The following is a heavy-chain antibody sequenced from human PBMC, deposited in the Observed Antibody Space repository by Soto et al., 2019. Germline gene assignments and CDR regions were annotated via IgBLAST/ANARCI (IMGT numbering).Heavy chain of an antibody. J-gene: IGHJ4*02. Sequence: QVQLVQSGAEVKRPGSSVKVSCWASGGTFNNYAIGWVRQAPGQGLEWMGAIIPIFGTANYARKFQGRLAITANESTHTAYMELSRLRSEDTAVYYGARGHLFGVTIRGFDYWGQGTLVPVSS. CDR1: GGTFNNYA. CDR2: IIPIFGTA. V-gene: IGHV1-69*01. CDR3: ARGHLFGVTIRGFDY. D-gene: IGHD3-3*01.